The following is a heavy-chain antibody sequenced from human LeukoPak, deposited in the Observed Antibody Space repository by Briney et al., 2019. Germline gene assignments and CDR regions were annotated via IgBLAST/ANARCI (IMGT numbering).Heavy chain of an antibody. V-gene: IGHV4-38-2*01. CDR1: GYSISSGYY. CDR2: IYHSGST. Sequence: SETLSLTCAVSGYSISSGYYWGWIRQPPGKGLEWIGSIYHSGSTYYNPSLKSRVTISVDTSKNQFSLKLSSVTAADTAVYCCASHRGGSYGRYYYYMDVWGKGTTVTVSS. J-gene: IGHJ6*03. CDR3: ASHRGGSYGRYYYYMDV. D-gene: IGHD1-26*01.